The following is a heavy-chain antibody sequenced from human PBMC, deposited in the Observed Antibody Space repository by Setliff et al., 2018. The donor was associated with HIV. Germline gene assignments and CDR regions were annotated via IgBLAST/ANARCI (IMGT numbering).Heavy chain of an antibody. Sequence: ASVKVSCKVSGYPFPYFYIQWVQQAPGKGLEWMGLIDPEQGEAVYSEKFRGRIKISADRSSDTVFMELRSLKSEDTAMYYCAWGTQLPIDSWGQGTPVTVSS. CDR3: AWGTQLPIDS. J-gene: IGHJ4*02. V-gene: IGHV1-69-2*01. D-gene: IGHD3-16*01. CDR2: IDPEQGEA. CDR1: GYPFPYFY.